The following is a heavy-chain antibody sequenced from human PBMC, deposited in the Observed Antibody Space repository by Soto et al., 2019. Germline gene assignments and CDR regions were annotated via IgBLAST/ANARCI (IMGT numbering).Heavy chain of an antibody. J-gene: IGHJ4*02. CDR1: GGSISSYY. D-gene: IGHD1-26*01. Sequence: SETLSLTCTVSGGSISSYYWSWIRQPPGKGLEWIGYIYYSGSTNYNPSLKSRVTISVDTSKNQFSLKLSSVIAADTAVYYCARRYGSAIDYWGQGTLVTVSS. V-gene: IGHV4-59*08. CDR3: ARRYGSAIDY. CDR2: IYYSGST.